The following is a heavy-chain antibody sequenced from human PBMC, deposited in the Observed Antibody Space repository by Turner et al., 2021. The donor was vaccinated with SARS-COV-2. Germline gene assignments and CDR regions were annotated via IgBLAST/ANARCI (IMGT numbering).Heavy chain of an antibody. Sequence: EVQLVESGGGLVKPGGSLRLSCAASGFTFSSYGMNWVRQAPGKGLEWVSSISSRISYIYYADSVKGRFTISRDNAKNSLYLQMNSLRAEDTAVYYCARGDDFWSGYSNYGMDVWGQGTTVTVSS. D-gene: IGHD3-3*01. CDR2: ISSRISYI. CDR1: GFTFSSYG. CDR3: ARGDDFWSGYSNYGMDV. V-gene: IGHV3-21*01. J-gene: IGHJ6*02.